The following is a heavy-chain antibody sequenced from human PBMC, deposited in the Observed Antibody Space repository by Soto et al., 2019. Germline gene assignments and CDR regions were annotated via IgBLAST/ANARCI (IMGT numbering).Heavy chain of an antibody. Sequence: EVQLLESGGGLVQPGGALRLSCAASGFTFSSHAMSWVRQAQGKGLEWISSISAGSEGAYYADSVKGRFTISRDKSNNTLYLQMNSRRAEDTAVYYCARDLWGYLHWGQGTLVTVSS. D-gene: IGHD2-21*01. CDR2: ISAGSEGA. CDR1: GFTFSSHA. J-gene: IGHJ4*02. V-gene: IGHV3-23*01. CDR3: ARDLWGYLH.